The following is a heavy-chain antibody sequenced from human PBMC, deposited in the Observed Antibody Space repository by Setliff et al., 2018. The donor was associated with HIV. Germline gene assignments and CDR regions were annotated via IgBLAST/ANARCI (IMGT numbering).Heavy chain of an antibody. J-gene: IGHJ4*02. CDR2: ISQDASKD. V-gene: IGHV3-30*18. Sequence: GGSLRLSCATSGFSLRTYGLHWVRQAPGKGLEWVAVISQDASKDYYADSVKGRFTISKDNSKNALYLEMNNLRAEDTAIYYCAKGLDYVDSSGYSYFRLWGQGTQVTVSS. CDR3: AKGLDYVDSSGYSYFRL. D-gene: IGHD3-22*01. CDR1: GFSLRTYG.